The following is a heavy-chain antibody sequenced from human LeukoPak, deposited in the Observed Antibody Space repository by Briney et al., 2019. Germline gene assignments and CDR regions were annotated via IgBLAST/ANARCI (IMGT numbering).Heavy chain of an antibody. D-gene: IGHD2-21*02. CDR1: GFTFSNYW. CDR3: ARGVYCDGDCRPGGFLNY. V-gene: IGHV3-74*01. CDR2: VNGDGSST. J-gene: IGHJ4*02. Sequence: GGSLRLSCAASGFTFSNYWMHWVRQAPGKGLVWVSRVNGDGSSTSYADSVQGRFTISRDSATSTLYLQMNSLTAEDTAVYYCARGVYCDGDCRPGGFLNYWGQGTLVTVSS.